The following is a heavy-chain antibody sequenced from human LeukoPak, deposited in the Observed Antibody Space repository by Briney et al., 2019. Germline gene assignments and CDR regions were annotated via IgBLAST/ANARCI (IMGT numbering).Heavy chain of an antibody. CDR2: INGDGSNT. CDR3: ARGNYPSSFDS. Sequence: PGGSLRLSCAVSGFTLRNYWMHWVRQPPGKGLVWVSHINGDGSNTGYADTVKGRFTISRDNAKNTLYLQINNLRPDHTAVYYCARGNYPSSFDSWGQGALVTVSS. CDR1: GFTLRNYW. D-gene: IGHD5-24*01. V-gene: IGHV3-74*01. J-gene: IGHJ4*02.